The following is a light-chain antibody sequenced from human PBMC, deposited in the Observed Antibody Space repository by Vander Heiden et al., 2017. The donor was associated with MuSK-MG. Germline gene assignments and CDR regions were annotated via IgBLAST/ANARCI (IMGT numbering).Light chain of an antibody. CDR1: VLPKKY. Sequence: SNELTQPPSVSVSPGQTARITCSGEVLPKKYANWYQQKPGQAPVVVMGKDSERPSGIPERFSGSSSGTTVTLTISGVQAEDEADYYCQSADNSGTYPVFGGGTKLTVL. J-gene: IGLJ3*02. V-gene: IGLV3-25*03. CDR3: QSADNSGTYPV. CDR2: KDS.